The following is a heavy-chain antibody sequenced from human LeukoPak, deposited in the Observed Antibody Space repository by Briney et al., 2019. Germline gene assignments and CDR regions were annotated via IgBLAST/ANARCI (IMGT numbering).Heavy chain of an antibody. CDR2: IYYNGST. CDR1: GGSISSYY. J-gene: IGHJ5*02. V-gene: IGHV4-59*01. CDR3: ARTYYGAGGTSGWWFDP. Sequence: SETLSLTCTVSGGSISSYYWSWIRQPPGKGLEWIGYIYYNGSTNYNPSPKSRVTISGDSSNNKFSLKLSSVTAADTAVDYCARTYYGAGGTSGWWFDPWGQGTLVTVSS. D-gene: IGHD3-10*01.